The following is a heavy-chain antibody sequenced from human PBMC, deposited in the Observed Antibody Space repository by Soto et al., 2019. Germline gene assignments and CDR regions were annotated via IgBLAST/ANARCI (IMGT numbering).Heavy chain of an antibody. J-gene: IGHJ4*02. CDR3: ASAYYDSSGYWRYFDD. CDR1: GGSISSGGYS. V-gene: IGHV4-30-2*01. Sequence: SETLSLTCAVSGGSISSGGYSWSWIRQPPGKGLEWIGYIYHSGSTYYNPSLKSRVTISVDRSRNQFSLKLSSVTAADTAVYYCASAYYDSSGYWRYFDDWGQGTLVNVSS. CDR2: IYHSGST. D-gene: IGHD3-22*01.